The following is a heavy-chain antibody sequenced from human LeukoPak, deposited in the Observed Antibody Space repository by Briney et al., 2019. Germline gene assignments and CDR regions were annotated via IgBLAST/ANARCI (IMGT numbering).Heavy chain of an antibody. D-gene: IGHD1-26*01. Sequence: GEPLHTPGQVPGYSLTSYCIGWVGQMPGKGREWMGIIYPVDSGPTYSPSCQGQVTISVDTSINTAYLQWSSLQASDTAMYYCGMSGDRVPLLGDVFDVWGEGTMVTVST. CDR3: GMSGDRVPLLGDVFDV. CDR1: GYSLTSYC. V-gene: IGHV5-51*01. CDR2: IYPVDSGP. J-gene: IGHJ3*01.